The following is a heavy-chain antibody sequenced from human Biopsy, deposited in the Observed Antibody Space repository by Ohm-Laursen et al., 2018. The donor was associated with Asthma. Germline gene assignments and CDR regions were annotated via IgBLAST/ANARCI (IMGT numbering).Heavy chain of an antibody. J-gene: IGHJ4*02. CDR2: ISYDGSNK. D-gene: IGHD3-9*01. Sequence: RSLRLSCSASGFTFSSYAMHWVRQAPGKGLEWVAVISYDGSNKYYADSVKGRFTISRDNSKNTLYLQMNSLRAEDTAVYYCAKDRDYDILTGPPGFDYWGQGTLVTVSS. CDR3: AKDRDYDILTGPPGFDY. CDR1: GFTFSSYA. V-gene: IGHV3-30-3*01.